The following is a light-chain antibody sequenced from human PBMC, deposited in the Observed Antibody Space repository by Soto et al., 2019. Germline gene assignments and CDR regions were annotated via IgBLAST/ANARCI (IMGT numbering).Light chain of an antibody. J-gene: IGKJ1*01. CDR3: QQCNNWPPIT. CDR2: GAS. V-gene: IGKV3-15*01. Sequence: ETVLTQSPATLSVSPGERATLSCRASQSVSSNLAWYQQKPGQAPRLLIYGASTRATGIPARFSGSGSGTEFTLTISSLQSEDFAVYYCQQCNNWPPITFGQGTKV. CDR1: QSVSSN.